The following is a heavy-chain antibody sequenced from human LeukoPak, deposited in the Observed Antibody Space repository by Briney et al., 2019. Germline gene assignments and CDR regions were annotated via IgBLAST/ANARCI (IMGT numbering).Heavy chain of an antibody. CDR2: IHYSGNT. J-gene: IGHJ5*02. V-gene: IGHV4-39*07. CDR1: GGSISSTSFH. Sequence: SETLSLNCTVSGGSISSTSFHGGWIRQPPGKGLEWIGSIHYSGNTYYNPSLKSPVTISVDTSKNQFSLKLSSVTAADTAVYYCARGRGTFDPWGQGTLVTVSS. CDR3: ARGRGTFDP.